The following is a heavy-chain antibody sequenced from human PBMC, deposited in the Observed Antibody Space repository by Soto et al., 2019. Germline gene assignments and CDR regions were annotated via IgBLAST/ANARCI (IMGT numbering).Heavy chain of an antibody. CDR1: GDSISSADHY. CDR2: IYYGGST. CDR3: ARGNSYGFVNWFDP. J-gene: IGHJ5*02. V-gene: IGHV4-31*03. D-gene: IGHD3-3*01. Sequence: PSETLSLTCTVSGDSISSADHYWSWIRQHPGKGLEWIGYIYYGGSTYYNPSLKSRVFISVDTSKNQFSLHLTSVTATDTAVYYCARGNSYGFVNWFDPWGQGTLVTVSS.